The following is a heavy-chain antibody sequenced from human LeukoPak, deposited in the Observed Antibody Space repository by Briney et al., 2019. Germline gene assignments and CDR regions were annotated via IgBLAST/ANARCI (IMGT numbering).Heavy chain of an antibody. CDR3: ARDSLDGDNRYFDY. CDR2: IYYSGST. V-gene: IGHV4-30-4*01. CDR1: GGSISGGDYY. Sequence: SQTLSLTCTASGGSISGGDYYWSWIRQPPGKGLEWIGYIYYSGSTYYNPSLKSRVTISVDTSKNQFSLKLSSVTAADTAVYYCARDSLDGDNRYFDYWGQGTLVTVSS. J-gene: IGHJ4*02. D-gene: IGHD4-23*01.